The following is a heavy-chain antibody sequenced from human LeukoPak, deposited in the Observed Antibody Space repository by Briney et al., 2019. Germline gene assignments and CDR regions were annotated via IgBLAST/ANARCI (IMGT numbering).Heavy chain of an antibody. D-gene: IGHD6-13*01. CDR3: AKNKYSSSPGSPYFDH. CDR2: ISWNNGSI. V-gene: IGHV3-9*01. Sequence: PGGSLRLSCAASGFTFDDYAMHWVRQVPGKGLEWVSGISWNNGSIEYADSVKGRFTISRDNAKNSLYLQMNSLRVDGTALYYCAKNKYSSSPGSPYFDHWGQGTLVTVSS. CDR1: GFTFDDYA. J-gene: IGHJ4*02.